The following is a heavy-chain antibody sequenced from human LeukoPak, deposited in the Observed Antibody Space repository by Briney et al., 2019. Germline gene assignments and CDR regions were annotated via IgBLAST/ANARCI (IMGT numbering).Heavy chain of an antibody. V-gene: IGHV3-30*18. CDR3: AKGGGYSSGWFVDY. CDR1: GFTFSSYG. D-gene: IGHD6-19*01. Sequence: GGSLRLSCAASGFTFSSYGMHWVRQAPGKGLEWVAVISYDGSNKYYADSVKGRFTISRDNSKNTLYLQMNSLRAEDTAVYYCAKGGGYSSGWFVDYWGQGTLSPSPQ. CDR2: ISYDGSNK. J-gene: IGHJ4*02.